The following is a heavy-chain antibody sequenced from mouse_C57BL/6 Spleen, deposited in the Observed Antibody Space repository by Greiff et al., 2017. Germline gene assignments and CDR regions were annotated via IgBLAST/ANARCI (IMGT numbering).Heavy chain of an antibody. CDR3: TRDYYGSSYDY. CDR2: IDPETGGT. D-gene: IGHD1-1*01. CDR1: GYTFTDYE. V-gene: IGHV1-15*01. J-gene: IGHJ2*01. Sequence: QVHVKQPGAELVRPGASVTLSCKASGYTFTDYEMHWVKQTPVHGLEWIGAIDPETGGTAYNQKFKGKAILTADKSSSTAYMELRSLTSEDSAVYYCTRDYYGSSYDYWGQGTTLTVSS.